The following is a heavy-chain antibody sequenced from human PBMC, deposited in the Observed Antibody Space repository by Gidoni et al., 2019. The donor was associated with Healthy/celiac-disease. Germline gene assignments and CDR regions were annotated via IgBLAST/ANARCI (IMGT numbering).Heavy chain of an antibody. CDR2: IYYSGST. Sequence: QVQLQESGPGLVKPSETLSLTCTVSGGSISSYYWSWIRQPPGKRLEWIGYIYYSGSTNYNPSLKSRVTISVDTSKNQFSLKLSSVTAADTAVYYCARVGAGYYDILTGYYIQYYFDYWGQGTLVTVSS. CDR1: GGSISSYY. V-gene: IGHV4-59*01. CDR3: ARVGAGYYDILTGYYIQYYFDY. D-gene: IGHD3-9*01. J-gene: IGHJ4*02.